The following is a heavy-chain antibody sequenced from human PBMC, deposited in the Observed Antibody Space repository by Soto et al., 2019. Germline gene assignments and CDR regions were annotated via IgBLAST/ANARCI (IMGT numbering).Heavy chain of an antibody. CDR2: INYSGST. V-gene: IGHV4-39*01. D-gene: IGHD3-10*01. CDR3: ASLPDGGSGNR. CDR1: GGSISSSSYY. J-gene: IGHJ4*02. Sequence: QLQLQESGPGLVKPSETLSLTCTVSGGSISSSSYYWGWIRRPPGKGLEWIGSINYSGSTYYNPPHKSTGTRSGDTSNKQFSLTLTSVTAADPAVYYCASLPDGGSGNRWGQGTVVTVSS.